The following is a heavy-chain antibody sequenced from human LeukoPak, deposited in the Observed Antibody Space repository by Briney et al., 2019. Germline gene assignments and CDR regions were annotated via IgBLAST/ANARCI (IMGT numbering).Heavy chain of an antibody. Sequence: GGSLRLSCAASGFTFSSYAMSCVRQAPGKGLEWVSAISGSGGNTYYADSVKGRFTISRDNSKSTLYLQMNSLRAEDTAVYYCAKDQYGGNPQYYFDYWGQGTLVTVSS. V-gene: IGHV3-23*01. CDR3: AKDQYGGNPQYYFDY. CDR2: ISGSGGNT. J-gene: IGHJ4*02. CDR1: GFTFSSYA. D-gene: IGHD4-23*01.